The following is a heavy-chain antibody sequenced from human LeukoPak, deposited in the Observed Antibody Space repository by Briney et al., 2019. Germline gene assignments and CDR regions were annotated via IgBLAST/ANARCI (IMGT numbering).Heavy chain of an antibody. D-gene: IGHD4-17*01. J-gene: IGHJ4*02. CDR3: ARVDNGQWRDGDYDLALSPSGIPPDY. Sequence: ASVKVSCKASGYTFTSYGISWVRQAPGQGLEWMGWISAYNGNTNYAQKLQGRVTMTTDTSTSTAYMELRSLRSDDTAVYYCARVDNGQWRDGDYDLALSPSGIPPDYWGQGTLVTVSS. V-gene: IGHV1-18*01. CDR2: ISAYNGNT. CDR1: GYTFTSYG.